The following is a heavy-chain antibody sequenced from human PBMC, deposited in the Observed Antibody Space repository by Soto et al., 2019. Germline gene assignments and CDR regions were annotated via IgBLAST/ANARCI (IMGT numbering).Heavy chain of an antibody. CDR2: IPQEGSDG. CDR3: ARDQLILPAHDFFYGSDV. D-gene: IGHD2-21*02. V-gene: IGHV3-7*03. CDR1: GFTLSMYS. J-gene: IGHJ6*02. Sequence: LRLSCEVSGFTLSMYSMTWVRQAPGKGLEWVAKIPQEGSDGHYVDSVKGRFTISRDNAKNSVYLQMNSLRAEDTAVYYCARDQLILPAHDFFYGSDVLGQGAKVTVSS.